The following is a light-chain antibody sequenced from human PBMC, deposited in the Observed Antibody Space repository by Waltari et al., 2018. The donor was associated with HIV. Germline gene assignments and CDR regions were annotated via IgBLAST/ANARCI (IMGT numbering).Light chain of an antibody. J-gene: IGKJ3*01. CDR1: QTIDSY. V-gene: IGKV1-39*01. Sequence: DIQMTQSPSSLSASIGDKVTITCRASQTIDSYLNLYQQKSGKAPKLLIYAASTLQSGVPSRISGSRSGTDFTLTIAGLQPEDVAIYFCQESFSDTFTFGPGTKVEI. CDR3: QESFSDTFT. CDR2: AAS.